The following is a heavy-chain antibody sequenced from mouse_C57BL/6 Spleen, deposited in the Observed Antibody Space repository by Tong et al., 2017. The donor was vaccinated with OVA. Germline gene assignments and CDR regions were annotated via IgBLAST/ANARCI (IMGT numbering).Heavy chain of an antibody. V-gene: IGHV1-9*01. CDR1: GYTFTGYW. J-gene: IGHJ2*01. CDR2: ILPGSGST. D-gene: IGHD1-1*01. CDR3: ALGSSLYYCDY. Sequence: VQLQESGTELVKPGASVKLSCKATGYTFTGYWIEWVKQRPGHGLEWIGEILPGSGSTNYNEKFKGKATFTADTSANTAYMQLSSLATEDSSIYCCALGSSLYYCDYWGQGTTLPVSS.